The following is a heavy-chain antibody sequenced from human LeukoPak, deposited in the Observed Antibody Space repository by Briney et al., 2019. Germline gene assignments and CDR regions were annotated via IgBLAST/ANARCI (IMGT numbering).Heavy chain of an antibody. D-gene: IGHD6-13*01. CDR3: ARVGRAAAGSNPFDY. Sequence: PGGSLRLSCAASGFTFSSYAMSWVRQAPGKGLEWVSAISGSGGSTYYADSVKGRFTISRDNSKNTLYLQMNSLRAEDTAVYYCARVGRAAAGSNPFDYWGQGTLVTVSS. CDR1: GFTFSSYA. V-gene: IGHV3-23*01. J-gene: IGHJ4*02. CDR2: ISGSGGST.